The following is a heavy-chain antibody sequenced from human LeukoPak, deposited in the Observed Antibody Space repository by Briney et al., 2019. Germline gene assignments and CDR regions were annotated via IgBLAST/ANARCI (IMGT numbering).Heavy chain of an antibody. CDR1: GFTFSSYA. Sequence: HAGGSLRLSCAASGFTFSSYAMSWVRQAPGKGLEWVSAISGSGGSTYYADSVKGRFTISRDNSKNTLYLQMNSLRAEDTAVYYCVKVGYYNDSSGYYLDYFDYWGQGTLVTVSS. CDR2: ISGSGGST. CDR3: VKVGYYNDSSGYYLDYFDY. J-gene: IGHJ4*02. D-gene: IGHD3-22*01. V-gene: IGHV3-23*01.